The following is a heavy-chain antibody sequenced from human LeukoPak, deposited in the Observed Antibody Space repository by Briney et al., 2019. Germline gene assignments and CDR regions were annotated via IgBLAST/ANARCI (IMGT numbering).Heavy chain of an antibody. D-gene: IGHD3-22*01. Sequence: GGSLRLSCAAAGFTFSNYWMHWVRRAPGKGLVWVSRIKSDGRTNYADSVKGRFTISRDNAKNTVSLQMNSLRAEDTGVYYCARAPSEIGGYYPEYFRHWGQGTLVTVSS. V-gene: IGHV3-74*01. CDR2: IKSDGRT. J-gene: IGHJ1*01. CDR3: ARAPSEIGGYYPEYFRH. CDR1: GFTFSNYW.